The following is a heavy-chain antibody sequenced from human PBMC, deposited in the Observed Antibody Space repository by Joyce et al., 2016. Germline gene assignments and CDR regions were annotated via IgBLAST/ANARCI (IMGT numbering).Heavy chain of an antibody. Sequence: EVQLVESGGGLVQPGGSLILSCAASGFIFSSKEMNWVRQAPGKGLEWIAYISRSGELIHYADSVRGRFTNSRDNAGSSLYLQMESLRAEDTAMYYCASPSGAVWGQGSLVTVSS. J-gene: IGHJ4*02. V-gene: IGHV3-48*03. CDR2: ISRSGELI. CDR1: GFIFSSKE. CDR3: ASPSGAV. D-gene: IGHD6-19*01.